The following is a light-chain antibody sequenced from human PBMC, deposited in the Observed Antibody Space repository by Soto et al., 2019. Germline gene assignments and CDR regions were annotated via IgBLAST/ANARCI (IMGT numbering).Light chain of an antibody. CDR2: DVS. V-gene: IGLV2-11*01. CDR1: STDVGGYNY. J-gene: IGLJ2*01. CDR3: CSYAGSDTPVV. Sequence: QSALTQPRSVSGSPGQSVTISCTGTSTDVGGYNYVSWYQQHPGKAPKLMIYDVSKRPSGVPDRFSGSKSGNTASLTISGLQAEDEADYYCCSYAGSDTPVVFGGGTKLTVL.